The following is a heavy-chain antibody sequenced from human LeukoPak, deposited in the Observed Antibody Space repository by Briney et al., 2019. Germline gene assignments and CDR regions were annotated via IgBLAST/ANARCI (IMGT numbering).Heavy chain of an antibody. Sequence: GGSLRLSCTASGFTFGDYAMSWVRQAPGKGLEWVAVIWFDGSNNYYADSVKGRFTISRDNSKNTLSLQVNSLRAEDTAVYYCAKVMGERFGNGAFDIWGQGTMVTVSS. CDR2: IWFDGSNN. CDR1: GFTFGDYA. J-gene: IGHJ3*02. D-gene: IGHD2-8*01. CDR3: AKVMGERFGNGAFDI. V-gene: IGHV3-33*06.